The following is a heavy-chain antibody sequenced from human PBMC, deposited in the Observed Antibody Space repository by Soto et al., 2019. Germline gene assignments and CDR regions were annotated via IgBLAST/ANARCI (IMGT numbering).Heavy chain of an antibody. J-gene: IGHJ6*02. CDR1: GGSISSYY. CDR2: IYYSGST. Sequence: PSETLSLTCTVSGGSISSYYWSWIRQPPGKGLEWIGYIYYSGSTNYNPSLKSRVTISVDTSKNQFSLKLSSVTAADTAVYYCARARRELGITGTTRYYYGMDVWGQGTTVTVSS. D-gene: IGHD1-7*01. CDR3: ARARRELGITGTTRYYYGMDV. V-gene: IGHV4-59*01.